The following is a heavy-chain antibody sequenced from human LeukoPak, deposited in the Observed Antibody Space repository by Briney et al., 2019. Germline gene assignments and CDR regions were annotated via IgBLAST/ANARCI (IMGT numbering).Heavy chain of an antibody. V-gene: IGHV1-2*02. CDR2: INPNSGGT. CDR3: ARVYDFWSGYPHDAFDI. D-gene: IGHD3-3*01. Sequence: ASVKVSCKASGYTFTGYYMHWVRQAPGHGLEWMGWINPNSGGTNYAQKFQGRVTMTRDTSISTAYMELSRLRSDDTAVYYCARVYDFWSGYPHDAFDIWGQGTMVTVSS. J-gene: IGHJ3*02. CDR1: GYTFTGYY.